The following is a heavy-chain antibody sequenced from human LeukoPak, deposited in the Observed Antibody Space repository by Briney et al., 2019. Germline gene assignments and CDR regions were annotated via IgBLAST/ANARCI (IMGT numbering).Heavy chain of an antibody. J-gene: IGHJ4*02. CDR3: WYGGY. CDR1: GFTFSNFD. CDR2: ISSSSTTI. D-gene: IGHD6-19*01. Sequence: GGSLRLSCAPSGFTFSNFDRNWVRQAPGKGLEWISYISSSSTTIFYADSVKGRFTISRDNSKNTLYLQMNSLRAEDTAVYYGWYGGYWGQGTLVTVSS. V-gene: IGHV3-48*01.